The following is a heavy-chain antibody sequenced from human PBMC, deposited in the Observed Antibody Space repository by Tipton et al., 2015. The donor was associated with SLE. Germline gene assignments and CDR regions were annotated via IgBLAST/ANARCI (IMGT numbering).Heavy chain of an antibody. Sequence: QLVQSGPEVKKPGASVKVSCKASGYTFTRNDINWVRQATGQGLEWMGWMDPDSGNTNYAQKLQGRVTMTTDTSTSTAYMELRRLRTDDTAVYYCARTSWGTAMVDDWGQGALVTVSS. J-gene: IGHJ4*02. D-gene: IGHD5-18*01. CDR2: MDPDSGNT. CDR1: GYTFTRND. CDR3: ARTSWGTAMVDD. V-gene: IGHV1-18*01.